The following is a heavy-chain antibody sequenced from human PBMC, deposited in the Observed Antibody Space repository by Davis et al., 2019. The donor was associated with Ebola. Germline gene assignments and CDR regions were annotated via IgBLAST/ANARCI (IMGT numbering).Heavy chain of an antibody. CDR3: ARAMVTMVSFAFDI. CDR2: IYYSGST. CDR1: GGSVSSGGYY. D-gene: IGHD3-10*01. J-gene: IGHJ3*02. Sequence: SETLSLTCAVSGGSVSSGGYYWNWIRQSPGKGLEWIGYIYYSGSTDYSPSLRGRVTIALDTSKNQFSLRLSSVTAADTAVYYCARAMVTMVSFAFDIWGQGTVVTVSS. V-gene: IGHV4-61*08.